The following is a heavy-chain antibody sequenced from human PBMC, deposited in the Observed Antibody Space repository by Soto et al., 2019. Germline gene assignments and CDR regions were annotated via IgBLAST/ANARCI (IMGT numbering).Heavy chain of an antibody. V-gene: IGHV4-34*01. CDR2: INHSGST. CDR3: ARGRGALRSDSSSPASNYYYYYGMDV. J-gene: IGHJ6*02. CDR1: GGSFSGYY. Sequence: SETLSLTCAVYGGSFSGYYWSWIRQPTGKWLAWIGEINHSGSTNYNPSLKSRVPISVDTSKNQFSLKLSSVTAADTAVYYCARGRGALRSDSSSPASNYYYYYGMDVWGQGTTVTVSS. D-gene: IGHD6-6*01.